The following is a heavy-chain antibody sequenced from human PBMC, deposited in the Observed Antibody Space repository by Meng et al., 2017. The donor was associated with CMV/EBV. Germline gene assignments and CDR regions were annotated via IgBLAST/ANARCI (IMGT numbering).Heavy chain of an antibody. V-gene: IGHV4-34*02. CDR1: CGSLSGYH. D-gene: IGHD6-19*01. CDR2: INHSGST. Sequence: QVQPQEWGARSLSPTGTLSPPCAVMCGSLSGYHWSWIRQPPGKGLEWIGEINHSGSTNYNPSLKSRVTISVDTSKNQFSLKLSSVTAADTAVYYCARGRQWLVRGWFDPWGQGTPVTVSS. J-gene: IGHJ5*02. CDR3: ARGRQWLVRGWFDP.